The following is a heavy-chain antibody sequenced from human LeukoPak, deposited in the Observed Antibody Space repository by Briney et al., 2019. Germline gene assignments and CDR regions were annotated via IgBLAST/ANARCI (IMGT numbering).Heavy chain of an antibody. V-gene: IGHV3-74*01. J-gene: IGHJ6*02. Sequence: PGGSLRLSCAASGFTFSSYWMHWVRQAPGKGLVWVSRINRDGSSTSYADSVKGRFTISRDNAKNTLYLQMNTLRAEGTAVYYCARDREGGMDVWGQGTTVTVSS. D-gene: IGHD1-26*01. CDR3: ARDREGGMDV. CDR2: INRDGSST. CDR1: GFTFSSYW.